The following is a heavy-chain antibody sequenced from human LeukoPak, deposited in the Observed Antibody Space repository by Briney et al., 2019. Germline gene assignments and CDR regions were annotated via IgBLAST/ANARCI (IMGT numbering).Heavy chain of an antibody. D-gene: IGHD4-17*01. CDR3: ARDSADNDYGDLDAFDI. Sequence: ASVKVSCKASGYTFTSYGISWVRQAPGQGLEWMGWISAYNGNTNYAQKLQGRVTMTTDTSTSTAYMELRSLRSDDTAVYYCARDSADNDYGDLDAFDIWGRGTMVTVSS. V-gene: IGHV1-18*01. CDR2: ISAYNGNT. CDR1: GYTFTSYG. J-gene: IGHJ3*02.